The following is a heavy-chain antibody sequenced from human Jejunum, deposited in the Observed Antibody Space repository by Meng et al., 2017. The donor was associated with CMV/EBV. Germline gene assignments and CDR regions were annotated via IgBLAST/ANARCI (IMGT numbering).Heavy chain of an antibody. Sequence: SYSWGWIRQPPGKGLEWIGNMFYTGNTYYNPSRKSRVTISVDTSKNQFSLKLASVTAADTAVYYCARAVLRFLEWDLSPHPYGMDVWGQGTTVTVSS. D-gene: IGHD3-3*01. CDR3: ARAVLRFLEWDLSPHPYGMDV. J-gene: IGHJ6*02. CDR2: MFYTGNT. V-gene: IGHV4-39*01. CDR1: SYS.